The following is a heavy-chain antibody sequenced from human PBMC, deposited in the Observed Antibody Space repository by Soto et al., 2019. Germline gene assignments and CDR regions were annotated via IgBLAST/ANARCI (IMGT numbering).Heavy chain of an antibody. CDR2: IIPIFGTA. CDR1: GGTFSSYA. D-gene: IGHD2-15*01. CDR3: AREPRYCSGGSCSWYYLDY. J-gene: IGHJ4*02. V-gene: IGHV1-69*01. Sequence: QVQLVQSGAEVKKPGSSVKVSCKASGGTFSSYAISWLRQAPGQGLEWMGGIIPIFGTANYAQKFQGRVTITADESTSTAYMELSSLRSEDTAVYYCAREPRYCSGGSCSWYYLDYWGQGTLDTVSS.